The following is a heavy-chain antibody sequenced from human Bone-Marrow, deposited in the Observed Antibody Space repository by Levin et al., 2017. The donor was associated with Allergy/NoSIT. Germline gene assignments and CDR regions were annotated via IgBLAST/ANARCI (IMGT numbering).Heavy chain of an antibody. J-gene: IGHJ5*02. Sequence: GGSLRLSCAASGFIFDDYAMHWVRQAPGKGLEWVSSISWNSGSIGYADSVKGRFTISRDNAKNSLYLQMNSLRAEDTALYYCARGPPLGVGFDPWGQGTLVTVSS. D-gene: IGHD1-26*01. CDR2: ISWNSGSI. V-gene: IGHV3-9*01. CDR1: GFIFDDYA. CDR3: ARGPPLGVGFDP.